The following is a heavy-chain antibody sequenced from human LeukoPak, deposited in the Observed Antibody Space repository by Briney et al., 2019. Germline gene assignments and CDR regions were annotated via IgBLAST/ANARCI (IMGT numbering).Heavy chain of an antibody. CDR3: ARSSYSSSWYVDY. D-gene: IGHD6-13*01. V-gene: IGHV3-43*02. CDR2: INGDGGST. CDR1: GFTFDDYA. J-gene: IGHJ4*02. Sequence: LRGGSLRLSCAASGFTFDDYAMHWVRQGPGKGLEWVSLINGDGGSTYYADSVKGRFTISRDNAKNSLYLQMNTLRDEDTAVYYCARSSYSSSWYVDYWGQGTLVTVSS.